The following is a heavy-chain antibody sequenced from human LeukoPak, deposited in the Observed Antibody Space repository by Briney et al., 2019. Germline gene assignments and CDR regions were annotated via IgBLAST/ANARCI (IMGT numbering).Heavy chain of an antibody. CDR3: VKRMPQLSVFAC. D-gene: IGHD2-2*01. J-gene: IGHJ4*02. V-gene: IGHV3-33*06. CDR2: IWSDGSNK. Sequence: GGSLRLSCAASGLTFSSYGMHWVRQAPGKGLEWVAVIWSDGSNKYYSDSVKGRFTISRDNSKNTLYLQMNSLRAEDTAVYYCVKRMPQLSVFACGGKGPLVTVS. CDR1: GLTFSSYG.